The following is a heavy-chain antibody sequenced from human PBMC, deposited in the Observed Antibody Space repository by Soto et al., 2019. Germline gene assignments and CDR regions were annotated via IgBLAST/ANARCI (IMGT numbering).Heavy chain of an antibody. CDR2: IYYSGST. CDR1: GGSISSSSYY. Sequence: QLQLQESGPGLVKPSETLSLTCTVSGGSISSSSYYWGWIRQPPGKGLEWIGSIYYSGSTYYNPSLKSRVTISVDTSKNQFSLKLSSVTAADTAVYYCARHPVIWSGYLSLDVWGKGTTVTVSS. J-gene: IGHJ6*04. V-gene: IGHV4-39*01. CDR3: ARHPVIWSGYLSLDV. D-gene: IGHD3-3*01.